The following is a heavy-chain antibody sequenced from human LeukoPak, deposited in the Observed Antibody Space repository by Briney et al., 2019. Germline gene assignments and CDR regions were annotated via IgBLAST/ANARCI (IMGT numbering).Heavy chain of an antibody. J-gene: IGHJ4*02. V-gene: IGHV1-8*01. CDR2: MNPNSGNT. CDR3: ATFPQWELRSFDY. Sequence: ASVKVSCKASGYTFTSYDINWVRQATGQGLEWMGWMNPNSGNTGYAQKFQGRVTMTRNTSISTAYMELSSLRSEDTAVYYCATFPQWELRSFDYWGQGTLVAVSS. CDR1: GYTFTSYD. D-gene: IGHD1-26*01.